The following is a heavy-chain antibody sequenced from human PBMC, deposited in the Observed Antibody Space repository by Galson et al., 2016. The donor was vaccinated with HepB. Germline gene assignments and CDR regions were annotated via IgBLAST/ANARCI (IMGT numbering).Heavy chain of an antibody. CDR2: LSGNSYST. V-gene: IGHV3-23*01. Sequence: SLRLSCAASGFTFSSYAMSWVRQPPGKGLEWVSTLSGNSYSTYYADSVKGRFTISRDNSNNTVYLQMSSLRADDTAVYYCGKHGGFDYWGQGALVTVSS. D-gene: IGHD3-16*01. CDR1: GFTFSSYA. CDR3: GKHGGFDY. J-gene: IGHJ4*02.